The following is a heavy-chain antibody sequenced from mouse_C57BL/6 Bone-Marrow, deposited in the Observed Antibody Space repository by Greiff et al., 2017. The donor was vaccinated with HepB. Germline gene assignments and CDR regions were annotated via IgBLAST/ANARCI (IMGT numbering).Heavy chain of an antibody. CDR1: GYTLTDYY. CDR2: IYPGSGNT. D-gene: IGHD2-4*01. CDR3: ASPPYDYDGYYAMDY. J-gene: IGHJ4*01. V-gene: IGHV1-76*01. Sequence: QVQLQQSGAELVRPGASVKLSCKASGYTLTDYYINWVKQRPGQGLEWIARIYPGSGNTYYNEKFKGKATLTAEKSSSTAYMQLSSLTSEDSAVYFCASPPYDYDGYYAMDYWGQGTSVTVSS.